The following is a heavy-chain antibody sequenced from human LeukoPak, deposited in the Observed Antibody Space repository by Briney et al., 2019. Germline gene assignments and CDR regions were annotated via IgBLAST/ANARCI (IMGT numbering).Heavy chain of an antibody. CDR1: GGTFSSYA. CDR2: IIPIFGTA. CDR3: ARGSGYYYGPGGFDY. J-gene: IGHJ4*02. Sequence: SVKVSCKASGGTFSSYAISWVRQAPGQGLEWMGGIIPIFGTANYAQKFQGRVTITADESTSTAYMELSSLRSEDTAVYYCARGSGYYYGPGGFDYWGQGTLVTVSS. V-gene: IGHV1-69*13. D-gene: IGHD3-10*01.